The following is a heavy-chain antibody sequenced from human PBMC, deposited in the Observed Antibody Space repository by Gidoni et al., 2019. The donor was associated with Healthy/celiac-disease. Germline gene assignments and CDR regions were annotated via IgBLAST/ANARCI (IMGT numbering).Heavy chain of an antibody. CDR3: ARDRRITIFGVVGGDAFDI. CDR1: GFTFSSYG. J-gene: IGHJ3*02. D-gene: IGHD3-3*01. V-gene: IGHV3-33*01. Sequence: QVQLVESGGGVVQPGRSLRLSCAASGFTFSSYGMPWVRQAPGKGLEWVAVIWYDGSNKYYADSVKGRFTISRDNSKNTLYLQMNSLRAEDTAVYYCARDRRITIFGVVGGDAFDIWGQGTMVTVSS. CDR2: IWYDGSNK.